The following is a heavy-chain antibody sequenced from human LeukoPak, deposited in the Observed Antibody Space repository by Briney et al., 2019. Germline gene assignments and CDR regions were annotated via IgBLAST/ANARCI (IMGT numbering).Heavy chain of an antibody. CDR1: GGPLSTYT. D-gene: IGHD3-10*01. CDR2: IYHGGTT. V-gene: IGHV4-59*01. J-gene: IGHJ4*02. Sequence: SETLSLTCSVSGGPLSTYTWSWVRQSPGKGLEWIGYIYHGGTTNYSPSLKSRATISAHTARNQFSLRLRSVTAADTAIYYCARDTSVGSGMQYWGQGTLASVSS. CDR3: ARDTSVGSGMQY.